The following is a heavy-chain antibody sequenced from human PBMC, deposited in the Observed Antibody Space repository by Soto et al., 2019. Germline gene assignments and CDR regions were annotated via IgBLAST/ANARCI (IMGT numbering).Heavy chain of an antibody. D-gene: IGHD3-22*01. CDR3: ARTHHYYDSSGYYYALPFDY. CDR1: GFTFSSYA. Sequence: QVQLVESGGGVVQPGRSLRLSCAASGFTFSSYAMHWVRQAPGKGLEWVAVISYDGSNKYYADSVKGRFTISRDNSKNTLYLQMHSLRAEDTAVYYCARTHHYYDSSGYYYALPFDYWGQGTLVTVSS. J-gene: IGHJ4*02. V-gene: IGHV3-30-3*01. CDR2: ISYDGSNK.